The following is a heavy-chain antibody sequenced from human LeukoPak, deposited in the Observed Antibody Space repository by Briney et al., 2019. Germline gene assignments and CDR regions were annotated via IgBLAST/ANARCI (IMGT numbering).Heavy chain of an antibody. CDR1: GGSFSGYY. Sequence: SETLSLTCAVYGGSFSGYYWSWIRQPPGKGLEWNGEINHSGSTNYNPSLKSRVTISVDTSKNQFSLKLSSVTAADTAVYYCARVARKWLRSGYYYGMDVWGQGTTVTVSS. J-gene: IGHJ6*02. V-gene: IGHV4-34*01. D-gene: IGHD5-12*01. CDR3: ARVARKWLRSGYYYGMDV. CDR2: INHSGST.